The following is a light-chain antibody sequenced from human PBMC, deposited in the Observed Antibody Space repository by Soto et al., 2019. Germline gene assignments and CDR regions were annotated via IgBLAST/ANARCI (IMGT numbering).Light chain of an antibody. CDR3: KSYAGSNTYV. CDR2: EVV. V-gene: IGLV2-8*01. Sequence: QSALTQPPSASGSPGQSVTISCTGTKNDIGVYDFVFWYQHHPGKAPRLIIYEVVRRPSGVPDRFSGTKSGNTASLTVSRLQAADEADYFCKSYAGSNTYVFGSGTKLTVL. CDR1: KNDIGVYDF. J-gene: IGLJ1*01.